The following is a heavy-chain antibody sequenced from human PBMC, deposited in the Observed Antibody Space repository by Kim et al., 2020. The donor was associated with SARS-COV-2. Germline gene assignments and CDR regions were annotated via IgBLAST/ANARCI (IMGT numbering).Heavy chain of an antibody. Sequence: RVTISVDTSKNQFSLKLSSVTAADTAVYYCARGPGYGSGRYYYYYYGMDVWGQGTTVTVSS. V-gene: IGHV4-34*01. D-gene: IGHD3-10*01. CDR3: ARGPGYGSGRYYYYYYGMDV. J-gene: IGHJ6*02.